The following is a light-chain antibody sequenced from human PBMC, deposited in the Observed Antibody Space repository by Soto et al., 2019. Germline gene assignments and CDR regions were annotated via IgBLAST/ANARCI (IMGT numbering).Light chain of an antibody. CDR2: AAS. CDR3: QQTYSTPQT. V-gene: IGKV1-39*01. J-gene: IGKJ1*01. CDR1: QSIRRY. Sequence: DIQMTQSPSSLSASVGDRVTITCRASQSIRRYLNWYQQKPGKAPKALIYAASTLQSGVPSRFSGSGSETHFTLTISSLQPEDFATYHCQQTYSTPQTFGQGTKVEIK.